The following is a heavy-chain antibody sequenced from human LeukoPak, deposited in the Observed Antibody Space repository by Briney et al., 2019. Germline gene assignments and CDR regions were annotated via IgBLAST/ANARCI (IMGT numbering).Heavy chain of an antibody. D-gene: IGHD2-2*01. CDR2: IIPIFGTA. V-gene: IGHV1-69*05. Sequence: GASVKVSCKASGGTFSNYAINWVRQAPGQGLEWMGRIIPIFGTANYAQRFQGRVTITTDEATSTAYMELSSLRSEDTAVYYCARGRYQLLFGDVWGKGTTVTVSS. CDR1: GGTFSNYA. CDR3: ARGRYQLLFGDV. J-gene: IGHJ6*04.